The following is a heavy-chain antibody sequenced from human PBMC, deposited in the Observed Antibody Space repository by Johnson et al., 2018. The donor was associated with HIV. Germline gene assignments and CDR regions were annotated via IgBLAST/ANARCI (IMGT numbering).Heavy chain of an antibody. CDR2: INTAGDT. D-gene: IGHD3-16*01. Sequence: VQLVESGGGLVQPGGSLRLSCAASGFTFFSYGMHWVRQAPGKGLEWVSAINTAGDTFYPGSVKGRFTISSDNAKNSFYLQMHSLTVGDTALYYCARDPGGMDVSFDLWGQGTMVTVSS. J-gene: IGHJ3*01. CDR3: ARDPGGMDVSFDL. V-gene: IGHV3-13*01. CDR1: GFTFFSYG.